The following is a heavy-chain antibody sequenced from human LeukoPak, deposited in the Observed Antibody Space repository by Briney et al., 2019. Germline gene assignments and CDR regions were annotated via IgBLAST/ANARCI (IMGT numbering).Heavy chain of an antibody. CDR2: ISYDGSNK. V-gene: IGHV3-30-3*01. J-gene: IGHJ4*02. CDR1: GFTFSSYA. Sequence: GGSLRLSCAASGFTFSSYAMHWVRQAPGKGLEWVAVISYDGSNKYYADSVKGRFTISRDNSKNTLYLQMNSLRAEDTAVYYCARDLGQQLGVYYFDYWGQGTLVTVSS. D-gene: IGHD6-13*01. CDR3: ARDLGQQLGVYYFDY.